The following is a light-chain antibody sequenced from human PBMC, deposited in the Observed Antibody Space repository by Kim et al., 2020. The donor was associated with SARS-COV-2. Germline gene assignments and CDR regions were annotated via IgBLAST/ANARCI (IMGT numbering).Light chain of an antibody. CDR3: AAWDDSLSGPV. J-gene: IGLJ2*01. CDR2: RNS. Sequence: GQRVTISCSGSRAKVGINYVYWYQQLPGPAPKLLIYRNSQRPSGVPDRFSGSKSGTSASLAISGPRSEDEADYYCAAWDDSLSGPVFGGGTQLTVL. CDR1: RAKVGINY. V-gene: IGLV1-47*01.